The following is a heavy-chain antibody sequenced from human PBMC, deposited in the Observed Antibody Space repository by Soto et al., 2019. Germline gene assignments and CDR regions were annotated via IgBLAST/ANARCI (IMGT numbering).Heavy chain of an antibody. D-gene: IGHD1-20*01. Sequence: ASVKVSCKTSGYTFTNFDVNWVRQAAGQGLEWMGWMSPNSENKGYAQKFQGRVSMTRDTSITTAYMELSSLRSEDTAVYYCAGGFGDSLNTGGYNWFDFWGQGTLVTVSS. CDR3: AGGFGDSLNTGGYNWFDF. J-gene: IGHJ5*01. V-gene: IGHV1-8*01. CDR1: GYTFTNFD. CDR2: MSPNSENK.